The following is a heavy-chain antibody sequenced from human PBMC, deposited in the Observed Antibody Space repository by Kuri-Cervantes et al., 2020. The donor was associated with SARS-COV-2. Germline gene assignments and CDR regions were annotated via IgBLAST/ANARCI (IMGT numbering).Heavy chain of an antibody. Sequence: GESLHTSFTSSGFTFSSYARSWVRQAPGKGLECVSTVSGSGVSTYYADSVKGRFTISRDNSASTMFLQMNSLRAEDTAIYFCAKDLISASYFGSGSPDYWGQGTLVTVSS. CDR1: GFTFSSYA. J-gene: IGHJ4*02. V-gene: IGHV3-23*01. CDR2: VSGSGVST. D-gene: IGHD3-10*01. CDR3: AKDLISASYFGSGSPDY.